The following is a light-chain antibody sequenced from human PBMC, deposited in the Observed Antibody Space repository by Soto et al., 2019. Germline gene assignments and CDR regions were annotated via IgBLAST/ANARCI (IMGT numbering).Light chain of an antibody. CDR1: QRINTF. Sequence: QLTQSPSSLSASVGDRVTISCRASQRINTFLTWYQQKPGKAPKLLIYAASTLQNGFPSRFSGSGSGTDSTPTISSLQPEEFATYYCQQLESYPSTFGGGNKVALK. J-gene: IGKJ4*01. V-gene: IGKV1-9*01. CDR2: AAS. CDR3: QQLESYPST.